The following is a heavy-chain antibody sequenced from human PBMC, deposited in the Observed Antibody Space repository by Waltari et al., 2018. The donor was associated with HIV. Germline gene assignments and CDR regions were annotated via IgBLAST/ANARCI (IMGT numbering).Heavy chain of an antibody. Sequence: QVQLQESGPGLVKPSETLSLTCPASGASISRYYCSWIRQPPGKGLEWIGYIYYGGSTNYNPSLKSRVTISVDTSKNQFSLKLSSVTAADTAVYYCARSGSYRGYFDYWGQGTLVTVSS. V-gene: IGHV4-59*01. CDR3: ARSGSYRGYFDY. J-gene: IGHJ4*02. CDR2: IYYGGST. D-gene: IGHD1-26*01. CDR1: GASISRYY.